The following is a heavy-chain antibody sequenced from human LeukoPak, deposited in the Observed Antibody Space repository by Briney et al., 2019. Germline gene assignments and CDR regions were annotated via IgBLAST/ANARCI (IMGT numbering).Heavy chain of an antibody. CDR3: ATDSRSCRY. CDR2: IKHDGSEK. V-gene: IGHV3-7*03. CDR1: GFTFSTHW. J-gene: IGHJ4*02. Sequence: SGGSLRLSCAASGFTFSTHWMTWVRQAPGKGLEWVANIKHDGSEKYYLDSVKGRFTISRDNAKNSLFLQMNSLRAEDTAMYYCATDSRSCRYWGQGTLVTVSS.